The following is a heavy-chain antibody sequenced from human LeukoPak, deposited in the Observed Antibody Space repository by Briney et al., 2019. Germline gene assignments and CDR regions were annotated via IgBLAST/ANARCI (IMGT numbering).Heavy chain of an antibody. CDR3: ARDHYDSSGPPEDY. CDR1: GFTFSSYS. V-gene: IGHV3-21*01. J-gene: IGHJ4*02. CDR2: ISGSSSYI. D-gene: IGHD3-22*01. Sequence: GGSLRLSCAASGFTFSSYSMNWVRQAPGKGLEWVSSISGSSSYIYYADSVKGRFTISRDDAKNSLYLQMNSLRAEDTAVYYCARDHYDSSGPPEDYWGQGTLVTVSS.